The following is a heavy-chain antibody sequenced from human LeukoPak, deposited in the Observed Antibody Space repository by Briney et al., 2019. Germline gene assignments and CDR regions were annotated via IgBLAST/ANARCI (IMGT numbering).Heavy chain of an antibody. D-gene: IGHD3-9*01. V-gene: IGHV3-21*01. CDR3: ARESGDILTGYYIPY. CDR2: ISSSSSYI. Sequence: GGSLRLSCAASGFTFSSYSMNWVRQAPGKGLEWVSSISSSSSYIYYADSVKGRFTISRDNAKNSLYLQMNSLRAEDTAVYYCARESGDILTGYYIPYWGQGTLVTVSS. CDR1: GFTFSSYS. J-gene: IGHJ4*02.